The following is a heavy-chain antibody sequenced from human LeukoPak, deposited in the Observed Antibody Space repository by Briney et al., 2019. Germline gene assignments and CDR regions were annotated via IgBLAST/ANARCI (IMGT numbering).Heavy chain of an antibody. CDR2: MYTGGGR. Sequence: GGSLRLSCAASGFSVSNYYISWVRQPPGKGLEWVSVMYTGGGRYYGDSVKGRFTISRDNSKNTVFLQMNSLRVEDTALYYCTRGQSYCGADCYSDWGQGTLVTVSS. CDR1: GFSVSNYY. CDR3: TRGQSYCGADCYSD. V-gene: IGHV3-66*01. J-gene: IGHJ4*02. D-gene: IGHD2-21*02.